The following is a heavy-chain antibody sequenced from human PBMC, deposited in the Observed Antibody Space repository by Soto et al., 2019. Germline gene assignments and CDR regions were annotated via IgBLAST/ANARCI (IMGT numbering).Heavy chain of an antibody. CDR3: ARAYCGGDCYSSKSTGQSSFPQDTTGSNYYYYGMDV. J-gene: IGHJ6*02. D-gene: IGHD2-21*02. V-gene: IGHV1-2*04. CDR1: GYTFTGYY. Sequence: ASVKVSCKASGYTFTGYYMHWVRQAPGQGLEWMGWINPNSGGTNYAQKFQGWVTMTRDTSISTAYMELGRLSSDDTAGYYCARAYCGGDCYSSKSTGQSSFPQDTTGSNYYYYGMDVWGQGTTVTVSS. CDR2: INPNSGGT.